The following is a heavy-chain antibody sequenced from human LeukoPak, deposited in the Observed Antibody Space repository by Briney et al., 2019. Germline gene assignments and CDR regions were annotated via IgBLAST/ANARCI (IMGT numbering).Heavy chain of an antibody. CDR3: AKGALQGSWYHSSGYTH. CDR1: GFTFSSYG. J-gene: IGHJ4*02. CDR2: ISGTGGST. Sequence: GGSLRLSCAASGFTFSSYGMSWVRQAPGKGLEWVSTISGTGGSTYYADSVKGRFTISRDNSKSTLYLQMNSLRAEDTAVYYCAKGALQGSWYHSSGYTHWGQGTLVTVSS. V-gene: IGHV3-23*01. D-gene: IGHD3-22*01.